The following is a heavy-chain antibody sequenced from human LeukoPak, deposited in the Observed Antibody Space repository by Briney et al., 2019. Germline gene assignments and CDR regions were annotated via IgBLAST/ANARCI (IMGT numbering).Heavy chain of an antibody. D-gene: IGHD1-26*01. CDR1: GGSSSSQY. J-gene: IGHJ5*02. CDR3: ARKWELPGGANWFDP. CDR2: IYCGGST. Sequence: SETLSFTCTGAGGSSSSQYWRWIGQPPGQGLKGSGYIYCGGSTNYKHSLKSRVTISVDTSKTKFSPKLSSVTAADTAVYYCARKWELPGGANWFDPWGQGTLVTVSS. V-gene: IGHV4-59*11.